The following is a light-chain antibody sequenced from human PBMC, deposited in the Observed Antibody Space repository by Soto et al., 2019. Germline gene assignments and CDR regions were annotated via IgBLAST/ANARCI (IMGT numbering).Light chain of an antibody. CDR3: QQCATAPLT. Sequence: EIVLTQSPGTLSLSPGERATLSCRASQTVGGDYLAWYQQKPGQPPRLLIDDASRRATGIPDRFSGDGSGTDFTLTISRLEPEDFAVYCCQQCATAPLTFGGGTTVEI. CDR2: DAS. CDR1: QTVGGDY. J-gene: IGKJ4*01. V-gene: IGKV3-20*01.